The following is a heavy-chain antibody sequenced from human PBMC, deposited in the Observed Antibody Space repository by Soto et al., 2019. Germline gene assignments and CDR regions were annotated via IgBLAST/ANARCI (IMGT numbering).Heavy chain of an antibody. Sequence: GESLKISCEGRGYSFTDYSIIWLRRTPGTGLEWMGKIHPSDSYTNFNPSFQGHVSISVDRSANTAYLQWTSLKASDSGIYYCARTLGETSTTSPVMDVWGHGTTVTVSS. CDR3: ARTLGETSTTSPVMDV. CDR1: GYSFTDYS. V-gene: IGHV5-10-1*01. CDR2: IHPSDSYT. J-gene: IGHJ6*01. D-gene: IGHD1-1*01.